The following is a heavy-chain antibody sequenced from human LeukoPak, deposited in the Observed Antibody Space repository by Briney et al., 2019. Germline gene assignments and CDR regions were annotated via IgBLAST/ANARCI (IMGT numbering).Heavy chain of an antibody. CDR3: ARDRRGDGFNYDY. J-gene: IGHJ4*02. CDR1: GYSFTTYY. CDR2: INTSRGST. D-gene: IGHD5-24*01. Sequence: ASVKVSCKASGYSFTTYYIHWVRQAPGQGLEWMGIINTSRGSTTYAQKFQDKVTVTRDTSTSTVYMELSSLRPEDTAVYYCARDRRGDGFNYDYWGQGTLVTVSS. V-gene: IGHV1-46*01.